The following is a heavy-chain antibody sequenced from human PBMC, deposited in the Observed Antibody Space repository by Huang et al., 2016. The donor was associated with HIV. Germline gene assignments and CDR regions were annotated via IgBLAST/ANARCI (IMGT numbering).Heavy chain of an antibody. Sequence: EVHLVESGGVVVQPGGSLRLSCVASGFTFEDYSMNWVRQSPGKGREGVALINWDGASTYYAYSVKGRFTVSRDNSKNSLYLQMNSLRTEDTALYYCAKDKRWQWLGYYFDYWGQGTLVTVSS. V-gene: IGHV3-43*01. CDR3: AKDKRWQWLGYYFDY. CDR2: INWDGAST. CDR1: GFTFEDYS. J-gene: IGHJ4*02. D-gene: IGHD6-19*01.